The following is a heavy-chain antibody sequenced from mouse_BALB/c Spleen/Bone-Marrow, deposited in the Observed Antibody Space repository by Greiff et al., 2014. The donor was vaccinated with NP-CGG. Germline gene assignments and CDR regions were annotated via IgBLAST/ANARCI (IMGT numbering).Heavy chain of an antibody. V-gene: IGHV14-3*02. CDR1: DFNIKDAY. D-gene: IGHD1-1*01. J-gene: IGHJ3*01. CDR2: IDPANVNT. Sequence: VQLQQSGAELVKPGASVKLSCTASDFNIKDAYMHWVKQRPEQGLEWIGRIDPANVNTKYDTKFRGKATITADTSSNTAYLLLSSLTSEDTAVYYCAVYYYGRSSFAYWGQGTLVTVSA. CDR3: AVYYYGRSSFAY.